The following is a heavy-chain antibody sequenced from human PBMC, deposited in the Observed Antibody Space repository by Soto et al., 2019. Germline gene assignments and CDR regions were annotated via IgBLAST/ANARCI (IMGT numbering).Heavy chain of an antibody. CDR2: ISGSGVNT. CDR3: AKDRVLDY. CDR1: GFTFSSYA. J-gene: IGHJ4*02. Sequence: EVQLLESGVGLVKPGGSLRLSCAASGFTFSSYAMTWVHQAPGKGLEWVSSISGSGVNTYYVDSVKGRFTISRDNSNNTLSLQMNSMRAEETAVYYCAKDRVLDYWGQGTLVTVSS. V-gene: IGHV3-23*01.